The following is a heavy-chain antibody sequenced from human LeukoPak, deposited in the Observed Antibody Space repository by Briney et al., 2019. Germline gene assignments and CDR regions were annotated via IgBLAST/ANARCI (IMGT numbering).Heavy chain of an antibody. CDR1: GGSFSGYY. J-gene: IGHJ4*02. CDR3: ARGGYYYDSSGYLSKFDY. V-gene: IGHV4-34*01. Sequence: PSGTLSLTCAVYGGSFSGYYWSWIRQPPGKGLEWIGEINHSGSTNYNPSLKSRVTISVDTSKNQFSLKLSSVTAADTAVYYCARGGYYYDSSGYLSKFDYWGQGTLVTVSS. CDR2: INHSGST. D-gene: IGHD3-22*01.